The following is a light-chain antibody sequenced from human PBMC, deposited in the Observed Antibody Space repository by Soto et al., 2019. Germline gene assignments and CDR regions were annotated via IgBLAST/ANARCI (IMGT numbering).Light chain of an antibody. CDR1: QSISSY. J-gene: IGKJ5*01. V-gene: IGKV1-5*01. Sequence: DIQMTQSPSSLSASVGDRVTITCRASQSISSYLNWYQQKPGKAPKLLIYDASNLQSGVPSRFSGSVSGTEFTLTISSLQPDDFATYYCQQYKSYSPITFGQGTRLEIK. CDR2: DAS. CDR3: QQYKSYSPIT.